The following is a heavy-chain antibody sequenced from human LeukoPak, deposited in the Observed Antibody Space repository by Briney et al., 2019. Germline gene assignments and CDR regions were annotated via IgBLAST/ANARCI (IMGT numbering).Heavy chain of an antibody. CDR2: ISWDGGST. J-gene: IGHJ4*02. Sequence: GGSLRLSCAASGFPFDDYTMHWVRQAPGKGLEWVSLISWDGGSTYYADSVKGRFTISRDNSKNSLYLQMNSLRTEDTAVYYCAKMGTTVTVSHFDYWGQGTLVTVSS. CDR3: AKMGTTVTVSHFDY. CDR1: GFPFDDYT. D-gene: IGHD4-17*01. V-gene: IGHV3-43*01.